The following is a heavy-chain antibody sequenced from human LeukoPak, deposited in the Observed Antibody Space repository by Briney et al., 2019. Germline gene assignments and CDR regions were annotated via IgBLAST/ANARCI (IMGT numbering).Heavy chain of an antibody. J-gene: IGHJ4*02. D-gene: IGHD3-22*01. CDR1: GFTFSNYW. CDR2: INSDGINT. V-gene: IGHV3-74*01. CDR3: AREKPFYDSSGYYYPIAFDY. Sequence: GGSLRLSCAASGFTFSNYWMHWVRQAPGKGLVWVSRINSDGINTSYADSVKARFTISRDNAKNSLYLQMNSLRAEDTALYYCAREKPFYDSSGYYYPIAFDYWGQGTLVTVSS.